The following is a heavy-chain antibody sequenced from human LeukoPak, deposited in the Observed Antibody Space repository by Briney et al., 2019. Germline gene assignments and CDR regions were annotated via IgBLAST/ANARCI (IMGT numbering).Heavy chain of an antibody. CDR2: ISGSGVGT. CDR1: GFAFSRYG. V-gene: IGHV3-23*01. J-gene: IGHJ4*02. Sequence: GGSLRLSCAASGFAFSRYGMSWVRQAPGKGLEWVSAISGSGVGTYSADSVKGRFTISRDNSKNTVYLQMNSLRAEDTAVYYCAKSDSSGYSGFNWGQGTLVTVSS. CDR3: AKSDSSGYSGFN. D-gene: IGHD3-22*01.